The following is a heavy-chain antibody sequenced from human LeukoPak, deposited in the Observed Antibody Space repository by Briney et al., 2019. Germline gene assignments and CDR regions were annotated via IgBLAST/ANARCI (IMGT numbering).Heavy chain of an antibody. CDR3: AKRERYYFDS. J-gene: IGHJ4*02. CDR1: GFTFSSYA. Sequence: PGGSRRVSCAASGFTFSSYAMSWVRQAPGKGLEWVSTFGGSGAGTYYADSVKGRFTISRDNSKNTLYLQMNSLRAEDTAVYYCAKRERYYFDSWGQGTLVTVSS. CDR2: FGGSGAGT. V-gene: IGHV3-23*01.